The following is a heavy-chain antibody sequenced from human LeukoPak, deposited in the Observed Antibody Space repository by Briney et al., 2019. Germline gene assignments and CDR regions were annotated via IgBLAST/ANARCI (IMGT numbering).Heavy chain of an antibody. CDR2: ISGSGGST. CDR3: AKDPSSIDMVAATLTVAHSWFDP. Sequence: PGGSLRLSCAASGFTFSSYAMSWVRQAPGKGLEWVSAISGSGGSTYYADSVKGRFTISRDNSKNTLYLQMNSLRAEDTAVYYCAKDPSSIDMVAATLTVAHSWFDPWGQGTLVTVSS. CDR1: GFTFSSYA. V-gene: IGHV3-23*01. D-gene: IGHD2-15*01. J-gene: IGHJ5*02.